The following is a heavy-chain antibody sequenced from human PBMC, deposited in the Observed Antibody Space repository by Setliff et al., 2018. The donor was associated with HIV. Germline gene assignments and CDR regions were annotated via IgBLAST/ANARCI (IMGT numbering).Heavy chain of an antibody. CDR3: ARDHMSVGAWVGATSRGLFQH. CDR1: GYTFITYY. D-gene: IGHD1-26*01. V-gene: IGHV1-46*01. J-gene: IGHJ1*01. Sequence: ASVKVSCKASGYTFITYYMHWVRQAPGQGLEWMGIINPSGGSTNYAQKFQGRVTMTRDTSTSTVYMELSSLRSEDTAAYYCARDHMSVGAWVGATSRGLFQHWGQGTLVTVS. CDR2: INPSGGST.